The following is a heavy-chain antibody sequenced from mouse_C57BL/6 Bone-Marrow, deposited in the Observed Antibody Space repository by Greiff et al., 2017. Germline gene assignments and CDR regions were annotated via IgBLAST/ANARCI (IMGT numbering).Heavy chain of an antibody. CDR3: ARNYYYGDYYAMDY. CDR2: IHPNSGST. D-gene: IGHD1-1*01. Sequence: QVQLQQSGAELVKPGASVKLSCKASGYTFTSYWMHWVKQRPGQGLEWIGMIHPNSGSTNYNEKFKSKATLTVDKSSSTAYMQLSSLTSEYSAVYYCARNYYYGDYYAMDYGGQGTSVTVSS. V-gene: IGHV1-64*01. CDR1: GYTFTSYW. J-gene: IGHJ4*01.